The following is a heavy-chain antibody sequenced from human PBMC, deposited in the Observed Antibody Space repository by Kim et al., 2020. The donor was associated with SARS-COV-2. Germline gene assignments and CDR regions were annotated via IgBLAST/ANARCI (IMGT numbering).Heavy chain of an antibody. CDR1: GGTFSSYA. CDR3: AREGRSNYYVHWFDP. J-gene: IGHJ5*02. D-gene: IGHD3-10*02. CDR2: IIPIFGTA. V-gene: IGHV1-69*13. Sequence: SVKVSCKASGGTFSSYAISWVRQAPGQGLEWMGGIIPIFGTANYAQKFQGRVTITADESTSTAYMELSSLRSEDTAVYYCAREGRSNYYVHWFDPWGQGTLVTVSS.